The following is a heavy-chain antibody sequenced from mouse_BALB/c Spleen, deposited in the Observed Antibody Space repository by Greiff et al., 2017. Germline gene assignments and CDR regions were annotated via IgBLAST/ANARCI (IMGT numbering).Heavy chain of an antibody. D-gene: IGHD1-1*01. CDR1: GFDFSRYW. J-gene: IGHJ1*01. CDR3: ARLEDNYGGYFDD. V-gene: IGHV4-2*02. CDR2: INPGSSTI. Sequence: EVQLVESGGGLVQPGGSLNLSCAASGFDFSRYWMSWARQAPGKGLEWFGEINPGSSTINYTPSLKDKFIIPRDNAKNTLYLQMSKVRSEDTALYYAARLEDNYGGYFDDWGEGTTVTVSS.